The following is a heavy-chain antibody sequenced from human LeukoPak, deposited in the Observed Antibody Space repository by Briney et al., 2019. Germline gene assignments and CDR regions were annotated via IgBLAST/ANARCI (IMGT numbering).Heavy chain of an antibody. CDR3: AKSGVGATRPFDY. J-gene: IGHJ4*02. CDR1: GFTFSSYG. V-gene: IGHV3-30*02. D-gene: IGHD1-26*01. Sequence: GRSLRLFCAASGFTFSSYGMHWVRQAPGKGLEWVAFIRFDGSIKYYADSVKGRFTISRDNSKNTLYLQMNSLRAEDTAVYYCAKSGVGATRPFDYWGQGTLTIVSS. CDR2: IRFDGSIK.